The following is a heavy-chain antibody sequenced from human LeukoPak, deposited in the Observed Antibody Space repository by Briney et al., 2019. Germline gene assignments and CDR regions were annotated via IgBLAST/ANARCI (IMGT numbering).Heavy chain of an antibody. CDR3: ARIYYDSSGFGYFDY. V-gene: IGHV3-7*01. J-gene: IGHJ4*02. D-gene: IGHD3-22*01. Sequence: GGSLRLSCAASGFTFSSYWMSWVRQAPGKGLEWVANIKQDGSEKYYVDSVKGRFTISRDNAENSLYLQMNSLRAEDTAVYYCARIYYDSSGFGYFDYWGQGTLVTVSS. CDR2: IKQDGSEK. CDR1: GFTFSSYW.